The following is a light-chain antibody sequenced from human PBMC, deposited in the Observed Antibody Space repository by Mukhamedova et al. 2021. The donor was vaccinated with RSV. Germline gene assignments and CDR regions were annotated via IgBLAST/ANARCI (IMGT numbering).Light chain of an antibody. CDR3: NQYNSYVNS. V-gene: IGKV1-5*03. J-gene: IGKJ2*03. CDR2: KAS. Sequence: WYQRRVHGKAPNLLIYKASSLESGVPSRFSGSGSGTEFTLNISSLQPDDFATYYCNQYNSYVNSFGQGTKLEIK.